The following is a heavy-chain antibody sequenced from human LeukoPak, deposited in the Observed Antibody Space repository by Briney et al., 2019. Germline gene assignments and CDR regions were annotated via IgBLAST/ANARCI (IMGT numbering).Heavy chain of an antibody. Sequence: SLKVSCKVSGVTPSSFAISCVRQAPGPGLEWMGGIIPIFGTANYAQKSQGRVTITADESTSTAYMELSSLRSEDTGVYYCASGGTYYDILTGYYRDYYFDYWGQGTLVTVSS. D-gene: IGHD3-9*01. J-gene: IGHJ4*02. CDR2: IIPIFGTA. CDR1: GVTPSSFA. V-gene: IGHV1-69*13. CDR3: ASGGTYYDILTGYYRDYYFDY.